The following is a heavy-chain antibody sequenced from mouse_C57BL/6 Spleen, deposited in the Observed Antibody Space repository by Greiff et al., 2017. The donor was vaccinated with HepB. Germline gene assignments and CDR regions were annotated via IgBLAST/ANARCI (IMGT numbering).Heavy chain of an antibody. CDR3: ASGWLQYYFDY. J-gene: IGHJ2*01. V-gene: IGHV1-69*01. D-gene: IGHD2-3*01. CDR1: GYTFTSYW. Sequence: QVQLQQPGAELVMPGASVKLSCKASGYTFTSYWMHWVKQRPGQGLEWIGEIDPSDSYTNYNQKFKGKSTLTVDKSSSTAYMQLSSLTSEDSAVYYCASGWLQYYFDYWGQGTTLTVSS. CDR2: IDPSDSYT.